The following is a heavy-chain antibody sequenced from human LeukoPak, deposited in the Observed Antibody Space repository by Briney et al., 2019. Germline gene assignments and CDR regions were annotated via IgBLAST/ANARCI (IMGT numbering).Heavy chain of an antibody. Sequence: GGSLRLSCATSGFTFSDYYMTWIRQAPGRGLEWVAYINSGGGPIHYAVSVRGRFTISRDNAKNSLYLQMNSLRAEDTAAYYCARRLDFGDYGNGFDYWGQGSQVTVSS. CDR2: INSGGGPI. D-gene: IGHD4-17*01. J-gene: IGHJ4*02. CDR1: GFTFSDYY. V-gene: IGHV3-11*01. CDR3: ARRLDFGDYGNGFDY.